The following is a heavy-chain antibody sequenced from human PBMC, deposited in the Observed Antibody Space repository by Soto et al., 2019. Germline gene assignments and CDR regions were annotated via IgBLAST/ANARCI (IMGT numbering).Heavy chain of an antibody. V-gene: IGHV1-46*03. CDR1: GYTFTSYY. CDR2: INPSGGST. CDR3: ARDRGYCSGGSCQSSPNWFDP. D-gene: IGHD2-15*01. Sequence: ASVKVSCKASGYTFTSYYMHWVRQAPGQGLEWMGIINPSGGSTSYAQKFQGRVTMTRDTSTSTVYMELSSLRSEDTAVYYCARDRGYCSGGSCQSSPNWFDPWGQGTLVTVSS. J-gene: IGHJ5*02.